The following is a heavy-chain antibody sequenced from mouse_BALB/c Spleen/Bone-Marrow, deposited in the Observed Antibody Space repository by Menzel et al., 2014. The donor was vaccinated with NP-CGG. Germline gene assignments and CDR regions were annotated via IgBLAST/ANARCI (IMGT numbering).Heavy chain of an antibody. J-gene: IGHJ2*01. Sequence: VNLVESGPELVKPGASVRISCKASGYTFTSYYIHWVKQRPGQGLEWIGWIFPGNFYTKFNENFKGRATLTADKSSSTAYMHLSSLTSEDSAVYFCARDDYDYWGQGTTLTVSS. D-gene: IGHD2-4*01. CDR1: GYTFTSYY. CDR3: ARDDYDY. V-gene: IGHV1S56*01. CDR2: IFPGNFYT.